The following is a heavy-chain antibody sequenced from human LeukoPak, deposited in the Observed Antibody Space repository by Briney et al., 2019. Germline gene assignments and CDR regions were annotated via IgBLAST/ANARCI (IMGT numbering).Heavy chain of an antibody. CDR3: VRDDPGVQQERRLSPFDI. CDR2: ISSSGSTI. V-gene: IGHV3-48*03. Sequence: GGSLRLSCAASGFTFSSYEMNWVRQAPGKGLEWVSYISSSGSTIYYADSVKGRFTISRDDAKSSLYLQMDSLRVEDTALYYCVRDDPGVQQERRLSPFDIRGQGTMVTVSS. D-gene: IGHD1-1*01. CDR1: GFTFSSYE. J-gene: IGHJ3*02.